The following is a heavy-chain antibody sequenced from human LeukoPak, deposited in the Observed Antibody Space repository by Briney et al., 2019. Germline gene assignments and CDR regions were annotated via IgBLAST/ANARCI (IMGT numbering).Heavy chain of an antibody. CDR2: ISSSGSTI. Sequence: GGSLRLSCAASGFTFSSYEMNWVRQAPGKGLEWVSYISSSGSTIYYADSVKGRFTISRDNSKNTLYLQMNSLRAEDTAVYYCAKGRIQLWTNRYNWFDPWGQGTLVTVSS. CDR1: GFTFSSYE. J-gene: IGHJ5*02. D-gene: IGHD5-18*01. V-gene: IGHV3-48*03. CDR3: AKGRIQLWTNRYNWFDP.